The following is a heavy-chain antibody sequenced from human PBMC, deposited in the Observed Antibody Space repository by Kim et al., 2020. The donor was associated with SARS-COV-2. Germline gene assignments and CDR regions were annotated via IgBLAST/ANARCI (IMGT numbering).Heavy chain of an antibody. J-gene: IGHJ2*01. CDR3: ARESDQAEVTGVNNHHWY. D-gene: IGHD7-27*01. CDR2: IMPMFGHG. Sequence: SVKVSCKTYGGTFSNHAVSWLRQAPGQGLEWLGGIMPMFGHGEYTQKSRGRVPFTADEITKTVYMEVTSLTSDDTAGYYCARESDQAEVTGVNNHHWY. CDR1: GGTFSNHA. V-gene: IGHV1-69*13.